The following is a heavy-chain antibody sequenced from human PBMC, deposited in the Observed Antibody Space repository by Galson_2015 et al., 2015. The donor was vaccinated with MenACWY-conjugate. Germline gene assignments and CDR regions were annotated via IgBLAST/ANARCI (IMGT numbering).Heavy chain of an antibody. Sequence: SLRLSCAASGFIFNTYWMHWVRQAPGKGLVWVSRINPGGSSTTYADSVKDRFTISRDNAKNTLYLQMNSLRPEDTAVFYCAKSRGASFYVHYWGQGTLVTVPS. CDR3: AKSRGASFYVHY. D-gene: IGHD1-26*01. CDR2: INPGGSST. J-gene: IGHJ4*02. V-gene: IGHV3-74*01. CDR1: GFIFNTYW.